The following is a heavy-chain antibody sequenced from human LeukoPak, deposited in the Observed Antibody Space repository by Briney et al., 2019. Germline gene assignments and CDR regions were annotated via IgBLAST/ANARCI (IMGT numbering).Heavy chain of an antibody. CDR1: GGSFSGYY. CDR3: AREDGDSPQYY. D-gene: IGHD4-17*01. CDR2: INHSGST. V-gene: IGHV4-34*01. J-gene: IGHJ4*02. Sequence: SETLSLTCAVYGGSFSGYYWSWIRQPPGKGLEWIGEINHSGSTNYNPSLKSRVTISVDTSKNQFSLKLSSVTAAGTAVYYCAREDGDSPQYYWGQGTLVTVSS.